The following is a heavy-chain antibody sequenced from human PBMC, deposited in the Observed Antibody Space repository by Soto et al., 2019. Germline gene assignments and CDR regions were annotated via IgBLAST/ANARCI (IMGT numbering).Heavy chain of an antibody. CDR1: GGFVSSGSYY. CDR3: ARVERGTATTVVDSFDI. Sequence: SETLSLTCAVYGGFVSSGSYYWSWIRQPPGKGLEWIGEMSHSGGTHFNPSLKSRVTISVDTSKNQFSLKMSSVTAADTALYYCARVERGTATTVVDSFDIWGPGTMVTVSS. V-gene: IGHV4-61*01. J-gene: IGHJ3*02. D-gene: IGHD1-1*01. CDR2: MSHSGGT.